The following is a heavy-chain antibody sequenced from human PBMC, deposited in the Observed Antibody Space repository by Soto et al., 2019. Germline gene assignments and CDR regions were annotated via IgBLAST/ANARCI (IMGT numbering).Heavy chain of an antibody. D-gene: IGHD4-17*01. CDR3: AKDASATVTTSTY. CDR1: GFTFSSYA. Sequence: GGSLRLSCAASGFTFSSYARSWVRQAPGKGLEWVSAISGSGGSTYYADSVKGRFTISRDNSKNTLYLQMNSLRAEDTVVYYCAKDASATVTTSTYWGQGTLVTVSS. V-gene: IGHV3-23*01. CDR2: ISGSGGST. J-gene: IGHJ4*02.